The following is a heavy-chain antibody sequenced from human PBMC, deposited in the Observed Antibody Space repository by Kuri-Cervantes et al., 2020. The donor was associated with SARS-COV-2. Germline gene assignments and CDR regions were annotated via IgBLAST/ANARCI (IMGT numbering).Heavy chain of an antibody. Sequence: SETLSLTCTVSGGSISSYYWSWIRQPPGKGLEWIGYIYYSGSTNYNPSLKSRVTISVDTSKNQFSLKLSSVTAADTAMYYCGRDRGDGGSYRLGSSWGQRTLVTVSS. J-gene: IGHJ4*02. D-gene: IGHD1-26*01. CDR3: GRDRGDGGSYRLGSS. CDR2: IYYSGST. V-gene: IGHV4-59*01. CDR1: GGSISSYY.